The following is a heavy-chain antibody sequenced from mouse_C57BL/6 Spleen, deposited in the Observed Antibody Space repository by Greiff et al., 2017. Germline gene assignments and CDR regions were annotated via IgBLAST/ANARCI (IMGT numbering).Heavy chain of an antibody. Sequence: VQLQQSGAELVKPGASVKISCKASGYAFSSYWMNWVKQSPEKSLEWIGEINPSTGGTTYNQKFKAKATLTVDKSSSTAYMQLKSLTSEDSAVYYCARPITTVVPHWYFDVWGTGTTVTVSS. V-gene: IGHV1-42*01. CDR1: GYAFSSYW. D-gene: IGHD1-1*01. CDR2: INPSTGGT. J-gene: IGHJ1*03. CDR3: ARPITTVVPHWYFDV.